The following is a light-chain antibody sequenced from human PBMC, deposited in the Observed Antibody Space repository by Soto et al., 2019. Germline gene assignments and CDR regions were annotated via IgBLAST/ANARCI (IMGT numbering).Light chain of an antibody. CDR1: QSISSS. V-gene: IGKV1-5*01. CDR3: QQYNSYPIT. Sequence: GDRVTITCRASQSISSSLSWYQQKPGKAPKLLIYDASSLESGVPSRFSGSGSGTEFTLAISSLQPDDFATYYCQQYNSYPITFGQGTRLEIK. J-gene: IGKJ5*01. CDR2: DAS.